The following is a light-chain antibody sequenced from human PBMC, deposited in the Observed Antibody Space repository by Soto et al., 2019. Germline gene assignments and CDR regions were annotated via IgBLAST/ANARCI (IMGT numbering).Light chain of an antibody. V-gene: IGKV3-15*01. CDR3: QHYGYGWT. CDR1: RCISSN. J-gene: IGKJ1*01. Sequence: DIVMTQSPATLSESPGDRATLSCKAGRCISSNLAWYQQRPGQAPRLLIYGASTRATGIPARFSGSGSGTVISLSISSLPSEYIAVYYWQHYGYGWTFGQGTKVEIK. CDR2: GAS.